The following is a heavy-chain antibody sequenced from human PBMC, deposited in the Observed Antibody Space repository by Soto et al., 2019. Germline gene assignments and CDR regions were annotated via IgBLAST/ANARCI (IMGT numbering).Heavy chain of an antibody. J-gene: IGHJ4*02. CDR3: ARDYGSGSYLDY. V-gene: IGHV4-61*01. CDR1: GGSVSSGSYY. Sequence: PSETLSLTCTVSGGSVSSGSYYWSWIRQPPGKGLEWIGYIYYSGSTNYNPSLKSRVTISVDTSKNQFSLKLSSVTAADTAVYYCARDYGSGSYLDYWGQGTLVTVSS. CDR2: IYYSGST. D-gene: IGHD3-10*01.